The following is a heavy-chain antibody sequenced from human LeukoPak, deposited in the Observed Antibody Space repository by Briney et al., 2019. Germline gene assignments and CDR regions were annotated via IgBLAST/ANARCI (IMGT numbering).Heavy chain of an antibody. CDR3: ARGNIAVAGTIRYNWFDP. CDR1: GGSISSGANY. V-gene: IGHV4-30-2*01. Sequence: PSQTLSLTCTVSGGSISSGANYWSWIRQPPGRDLEWIGYISHSESAYYSPSLESRITISVDTSKNQFSLKLSSVTAADTAVYYCARGNIAVAGTIRYNWFDPWGQGTLVTVSS. D-gene: IGHD6-19*01. CDR2: ISHSESA. J-gene: IGHJ5*02.